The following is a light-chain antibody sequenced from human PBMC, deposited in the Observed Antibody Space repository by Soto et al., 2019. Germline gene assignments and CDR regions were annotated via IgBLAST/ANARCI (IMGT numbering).Light chain of an antibody. V-gene: IGKV3-20*01. Sequence: ILFTQSPGTLYLYPGERATLSCRASQSFSSSYLAWYQQKPGQATRLLIYGAFNRANGIPDRISGSGSGTDFTLTLRRLEPEDFAVYYCRQYGRSLGFAFGGGTKVDIK. CDR3: RQYGRSLGFA. CDR2: GAF. J-gene: IGKJ4*01. CDR1: QSFSSSY.